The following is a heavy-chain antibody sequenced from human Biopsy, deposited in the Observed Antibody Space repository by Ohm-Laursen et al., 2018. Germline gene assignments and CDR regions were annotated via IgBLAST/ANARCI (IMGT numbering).Heavy chain of an antibody. CDR3: ARSIDYGNSYFQY. CDR2: LYTTGST. J-gene: IGHJ1*01. D-gene: IGHD4/OR15-4a*01. CDR1: GGSISRYY. Sequence: TLSLTCTVSGGSISRYYWNRIRQPAGGGLEYIGRLYTTGSTNYNPSLRSRVTMSADTSKNQFSLNLRSVTAADTAVYFCARSIDYGNSYFQYWGQGILVTVSS. V-gene: IGHV4-4*07.